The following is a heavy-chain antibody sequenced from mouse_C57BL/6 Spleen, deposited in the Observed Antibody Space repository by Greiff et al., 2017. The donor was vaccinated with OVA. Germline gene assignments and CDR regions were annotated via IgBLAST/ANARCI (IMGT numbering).Heavy chain of an antibody. D-gene: IGHD2-3*01. Sequence: EVQRVESGPGLVKPSQSLSLTCSVTGYSITSGYYWNWIRQFPGNKLEWMGYISYDGSNNYNPSLKNRISITRDTSKNQFFLKLNSVTTEDTATYYCARSGPYDYWGQGTLVTVSA. CDR2: ISYDGSN. CDR1: GYSITSGYY. CDR3: ARSGPYDY. V-gene: IGHV3-6*01. J-gene: IGHJ3*01.